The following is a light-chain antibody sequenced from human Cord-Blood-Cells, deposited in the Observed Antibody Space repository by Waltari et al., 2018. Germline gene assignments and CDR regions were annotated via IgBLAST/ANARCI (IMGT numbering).Light chain of an antibody. V-gene: IGKV1D-8*01. CDR3: QQYYSFPYS. J-gene: IGKJ2*03. CDR2: AAS. CDR1: QGISSY. Sequence: VLWMTQSPSLLSASTGDRVTTSCRMSQGISSYLACYQQKPGKAPELLIYAASTLQSGVPSRFSGSGSGTDFTLTISCLQSEDFATYYCQQYYSFPYSFGQGTKLEIK.